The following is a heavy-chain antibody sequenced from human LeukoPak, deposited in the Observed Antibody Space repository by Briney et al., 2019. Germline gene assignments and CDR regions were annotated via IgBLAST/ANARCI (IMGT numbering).Heavy chain of an antibody. J-gene: IGHJ5*02. CDR1: GFTFSSYS. V-gene: IGHV3-21*01. Sequence: GGSLRLSCAASGFTFSSYSMDWVRQAPGKGLEWVSSISSSSSYIYYADSVKGRFTISRDNAKNSLYLQMNSLRAEDTAVYYCARGPLYYDILTGYSPYNWFDPWGQGTLVTVSS. D-gene: IGHD3-9*01. CDR3: ARGPLYYDILTGYSPYNWFDP. CDR2: ISSSSSYI.